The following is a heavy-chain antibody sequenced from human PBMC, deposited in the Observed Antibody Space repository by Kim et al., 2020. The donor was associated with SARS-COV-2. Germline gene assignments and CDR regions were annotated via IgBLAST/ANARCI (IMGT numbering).Heavy chain of an antibody. J-gene: IGHJ4*02. CDR3: ARVKVREANFAVIAEYYFDY. CDR2: IYYSGST. Sequence: SETLSLTCTVSGGSISSYYWSWIRRPPGKGLEWIGYIYYSGSTNYNPSLKSRVTISVDTSKNQFSLKLSSVTAADTAVYYCARVKVREANFAVIAEYYFDYWGQGTLVTVSS. V-gene: IGHV4-59*01. D-gene: IGHD3-10*01. CDR1: GGSISSYY.